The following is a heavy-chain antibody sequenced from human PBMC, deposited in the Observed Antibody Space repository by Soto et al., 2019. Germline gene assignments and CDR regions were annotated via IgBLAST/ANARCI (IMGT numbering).Heavy chain of an antibody. CDR3: GPRGAVADPRGY. V-gene: IGHV4-34*01. CDR2: INHSGNT. Sequence: QVQLQLWGAGLLKPSESLSLTCAVYGGSFSDFYWTWIRQLPGKGLEWIGEINHSGNTNYNPSLKRRVAISVDTSKTQFSLYLGSVTAADTAVYYCGPRGAVADPRGYWGQGTLVTVSS. D-gene: IGHD6-19*01. CDR1: GGSFSDFY. J-gene: IGHJ4*02.